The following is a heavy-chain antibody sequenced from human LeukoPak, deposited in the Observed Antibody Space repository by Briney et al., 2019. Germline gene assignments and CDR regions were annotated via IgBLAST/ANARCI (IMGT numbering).Heavy chain of an antibody. J-gene: IGHJ3*02. V-gene: IGHV3-48*03. D-gene: IGHD3-16*02. CDR1: GFTFSSCE. CDR3: AGYVWGSYRYSGAFDI. CDR2: ISSSGRTI. Sequence: PGGSLRLSCAASGFTFSSCEMNWVRQAPGKGLEWVSFISSSGRTIYYADSVKGRFTISRDNAKNSLDLQMNSLRAEDTAVYYCAGYVWGSYRYSGAFDIWGQGTMVTVSS.